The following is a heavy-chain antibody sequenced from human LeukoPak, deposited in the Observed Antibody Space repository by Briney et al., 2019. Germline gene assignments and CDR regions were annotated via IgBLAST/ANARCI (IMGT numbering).Heavy chain of an antibody. J-gene: IGHJ4*02. CDR3: AMDNWGDLYLDN. D-gene: IGHD1-1*01. CDR2: TYERSKWNH. V-gene: IGHV6-1*01. CDR1: GDSVSSYRVA. Sequence: SQTLSLTCAISGDSVSSYRVAWNWLRQSPTIDLEWLGRTYERSKWNHDYGVCVRGRITIYADTSKNEFHLHLNSVSPEDTSVYYCAMDNWGDLYLDNWGQGTLVTVSS.